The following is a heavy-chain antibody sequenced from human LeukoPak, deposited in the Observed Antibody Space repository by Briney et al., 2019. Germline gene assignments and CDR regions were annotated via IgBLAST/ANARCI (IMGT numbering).Heavy chain of an antibody. D-gene: IGHD3-10*01. CDR1: GGSFSGYY. J-gene: IGHJ4*02. Sequence: PSETLSLTCAVYGGSFSGYYWSWIRQPPGKGLEWIGEINHSGSTNYNPSLKSRVTISVDTSKNQFSLKLSSVTAADTAVYYCARTGSISQGSFDYWGQGTLVTVSS. CDR2: INHSGST. CDR3: ARTGSISQGSFDY. V-gene: IGHV4-34*01.